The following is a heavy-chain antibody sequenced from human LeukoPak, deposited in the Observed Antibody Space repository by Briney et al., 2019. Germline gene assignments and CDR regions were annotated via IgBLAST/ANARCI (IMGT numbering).Heavy chain of an antibody. D-gene: IGHD2-2*01. CDR1: GFTFSDYW. CDR2: INADEDRA. Sequence: GGSLRLSCAASGFTFSDYWMHWVRQAPGKGLVWVSHINADEDRAAYADSVKGRFTVSRDNAKRSLYLQIESLRDDDTAVYHCALSSIHKDYYFGMDVWGQGTTVTVSS. CDR3: ALSSIHKDYYFGMDV. V-gene: IGHV3-74*01. J-gene: IGHJ6*02.